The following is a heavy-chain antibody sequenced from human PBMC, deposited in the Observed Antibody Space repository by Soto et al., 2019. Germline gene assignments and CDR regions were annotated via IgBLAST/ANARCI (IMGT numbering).Heavy chain of an antibody. CDR1: GFTFSSYG. D-gene: IGHD3-10*01. CDR2: IWYDGSNK. J-gene: IGHJ4*02. V-gene: IGHV3-33*01. Sequence: GGSLRLSCAASGFTFSSYGMHWVRQAPGKGLGWVAVIWYDGSNKYYADSVKGRFTISRDNSKNTLYLQMNSLRAEDTAVYYCARGLGTMVRGVIDNWGQGTLVTVSS. CDR3: ARGLGTMVRGVIDN.